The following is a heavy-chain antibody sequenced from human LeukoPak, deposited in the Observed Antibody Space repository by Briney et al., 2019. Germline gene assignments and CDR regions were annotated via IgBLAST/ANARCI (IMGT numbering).Heavy chain of an antibody. CDR3: ARVDPGYSSSWYDH. J-gene: IGHJ4*02. CDR1: GYTFTGYY. CDR2: INPNSGGT. V-gene: IGHV1-2*02. Sequence: ASVKVSCKASGYTFTGYYMHWVRQAPGQGLEWMGWINPNSGGTNYAQKFQGRVTMTRDTSISTAYMEVSRLRSDDTAVYYCARVDPGYSSSWYDHWGQGTLVTVSS. D-gene: IGHD6-13*01.